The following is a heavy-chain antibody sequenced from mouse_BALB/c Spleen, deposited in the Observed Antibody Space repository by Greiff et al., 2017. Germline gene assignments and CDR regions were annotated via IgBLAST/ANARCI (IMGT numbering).Heavy chain of an antibody. CDR2: ISSGGST. J-gene: IGHJ4*01. CDR1: GFTFSSYA. D-gene: IGHD2-14*01. CDR3: ARGGYRYDDYYAMDY. V-gene: IGHV5-6-5*01. Sequence: EVQVVESGGGLVKPGGSLKLSCAASGFTFSSYAMSWVRQTPEKRLEWVASISSGGSTYYPDSVKGRFTISRDNARNILYLQMSSLRSEDTAMYYCARGGYRYDDYYAMDYWGQGTSVTVSS.